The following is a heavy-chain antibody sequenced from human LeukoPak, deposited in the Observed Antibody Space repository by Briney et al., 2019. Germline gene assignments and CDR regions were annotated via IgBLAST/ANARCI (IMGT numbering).Heavy chain of an antibody. CDR3: ARDPQSYFDWLSYANWFDP. V-gene: IGHV1-69*13. Sequence: ASVKASCKASGGTFSSYAISWVRQAPGQGLEWMGGIIPIFGTANYAQKFQGRVTITADESTSTAYMELSSLRSEDTAVYYCARDPQSYFDWLSYANWFDPWGQGTLVTVSS. CDR1: GGTFSSYA. CDR2: IIPIFGTA. D-gene: IGHD3-9*01. J-gene: IGHJ5*02.